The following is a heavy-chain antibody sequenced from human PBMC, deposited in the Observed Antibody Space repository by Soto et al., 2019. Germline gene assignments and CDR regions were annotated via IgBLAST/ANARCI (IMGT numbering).Heavy chain of an antibody. CDR1: GGAISTTSFY. CDR3: ARLKAAWFYFDY. CDR2: VYYSGST. Sequence: QLHLQESGPGLVKTSETLSLTCTVTGGAISTTSFYWGWTRQPPGKGLQWIGNVYYSGSTYYNPSLRSRVTISVDTSKHHFSLNLTSVTAADTAVYYCARLKAAWFYFDYWGQGTLVTVPS. D-gene: IGHD3-22*01. J-gene: IGHJ4*02. V-gene: IGHV4-39*02.